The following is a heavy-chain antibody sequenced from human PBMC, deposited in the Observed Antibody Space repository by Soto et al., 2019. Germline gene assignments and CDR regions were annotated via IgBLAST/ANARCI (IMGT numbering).Heavy chain of an antibody. CDR2: ISGSGGST. D-gene: IGHD6-19*01. J-gene: IGHJ4*02. V-gene: IGHV3-23*01. Sequence: EMQLLESGGGLVQPGGSLRLSCAASGFTFSSYAMTWVRQAPGKGLEWVSAISGSGGSTYYADSVKGRFTISRDIYKNTLYMQMNSVSAEDTAVYYCAKDRRSGFDCWGQGTLVTVSS. CDR3: AKDRRSGFDC. CDR1: GFTFSSYA.